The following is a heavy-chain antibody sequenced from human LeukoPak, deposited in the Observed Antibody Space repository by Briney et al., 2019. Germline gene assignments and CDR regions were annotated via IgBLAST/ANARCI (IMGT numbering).Heavy chain of an antibody. D-gene: IGHD3-10*01. CDR3: ARAMVRGVITSSPTNWFDP. Sequence: GASVKVSCKASGYTFTSYGISWVRQAPGQGLEWMGWISAYNGNTNYAQKLQGRVTMTTGTSTSTAYMELRSLRSDDTAVYYCARAMVRGVITSSPTNWFDPWGQGTLVTVSS. J-gene: IGHJ5*02. CDR1: GYTFTSYG. CDR2: ISAYNGNT. V-gene: IGHV1-18*01.